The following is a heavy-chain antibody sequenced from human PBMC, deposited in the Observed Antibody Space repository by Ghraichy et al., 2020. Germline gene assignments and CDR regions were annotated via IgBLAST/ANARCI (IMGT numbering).Heavy chain of an antibody. V-gene: IGHV3-23*01. CDR3: VNLVGLWY. D-gene: IGHD4/OR15-4a*01. Sequence: GGSLRLSCAASGFTFSNYAMSWVRQAPRKGLEWVSDITVSGGSTYYADSVKGRFTISRDNSKSTLYLQMNSLTAEDTAVYYCVNLVGLWYWGQGTLVTVSS. J-gene: IGHJ4*02. CDR2: ITVSGGST. CDR1: GFTFSNYA.